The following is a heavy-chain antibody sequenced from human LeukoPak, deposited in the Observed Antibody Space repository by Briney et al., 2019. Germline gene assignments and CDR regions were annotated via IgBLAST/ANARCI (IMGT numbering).Heavy chain of an antibody. CDR2: ISGSGGST. D-gene: IGHD3-3*01. V-gene: IGHV3-23*01. Sequence: GGPLRLSCAASGFTFSSYAMSWVRQAPGKGLEWVSAISGSGGSTYYADSVKGRFTISRDNSKNTLYLQMNSLRAEDTAVYYCAKPRVVLYYDFWSGYGYWGQGTLVTVSS. CDR3: AKPRVVLYYDFWSGYGY. J-gene: IGHJ4*02. CDR1: GFTFSSYA.